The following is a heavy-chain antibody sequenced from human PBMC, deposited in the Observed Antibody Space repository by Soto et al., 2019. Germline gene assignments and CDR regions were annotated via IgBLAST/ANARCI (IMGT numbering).Heavy chain of an antibody. D-gene: IGHD5-18*01. CDR1: GFTFSSYG. V-gene: IGHV3-33*01. J-gene: IGHJ6*02. CDR2: IWYDGSNK. CDR3: ARGRSVDTAMDDYYYYGMDV. Sequence: GGSLRLSCAASGFTFSSYGMHWVRQAPGKGLEWVAVIWYDGSNKYYADSVKGRFTISRDNSKNTLYLQMNSLRAEDTAVYYCARGRSVDTAMDDYYYYGMDVWGQGTTVTVSS.